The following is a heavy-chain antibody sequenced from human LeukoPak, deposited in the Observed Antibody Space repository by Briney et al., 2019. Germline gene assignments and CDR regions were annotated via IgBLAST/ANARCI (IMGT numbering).Heavy chain of an antibody. J-gene: IGHJ6*02. CDR3: ARDPSYYDILTGYYYYYGMDV. V-gene: IGHV3-74*01. Sequence: GGSLRLSCAASGFTFSSYWMHCVRQAPGKGLVWVSRINSDGSSTSYADSVKGRFTISRDNAKNTLYLQMNSLRAEDTAVYYCARDPSYYDILTGYYYYYGMDVWGQGTTVTVSS. D-gene: IGHD3-9*01. CDR2: INSDGSST. CDR1: GFTFSSYW.